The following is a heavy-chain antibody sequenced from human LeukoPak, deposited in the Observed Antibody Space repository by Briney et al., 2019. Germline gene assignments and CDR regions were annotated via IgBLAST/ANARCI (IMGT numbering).Heavy chain of an antibody. Sequence: SETLSLICTVSGASITSYYWNWIRQPPGKGLEWIGYIYTSGTTNYNPSLTSRVTISVDTSKSQFSLRLTSVTAADAAVYYCARRRSGGRDFDYWGQGTLVTVSS. CDR1: GASITSYY. J-gene: IGHJ4*02. D-gene: IGHD2-15*01. CDR3: ARRRSGGRDFDY. CDR2: IYTSGTT. V-gene: IGHV4-4*09.